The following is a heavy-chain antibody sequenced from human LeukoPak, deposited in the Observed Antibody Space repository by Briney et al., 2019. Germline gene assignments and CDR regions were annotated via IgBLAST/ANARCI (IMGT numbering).Heavy chain of an antibody. V-gene: IGHV1-2*02. Sequence: ASVKVSRKASGYTFTGYYMHWVRQAPGQGLEWMGWINPNSGGTNYAQKFQGRVTMTRDTSISTAYMELSRLRSDDTAVYYCARHSSSNDAFDIWGQGTMVTVSS. CDR2: INPNSGGT. D-gene: IGHD6-6*01. CDR1: GYTFTGYY. J-gene: IGHJ3*02. CDR3: ARHSSSNDAFDI.